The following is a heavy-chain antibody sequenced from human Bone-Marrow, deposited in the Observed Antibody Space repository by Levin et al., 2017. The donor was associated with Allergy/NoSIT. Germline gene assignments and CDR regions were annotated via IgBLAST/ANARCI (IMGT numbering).Heavy chain of an antibody. V-gene: IGHV1-69*13. J-gene: IGHJ4*02. Sequence: SVKVSCKASGGTFSSYAISWVRQAPGQGLEWMGGIIPIFGTANYAQKFQGRVTITADESTSTAYMELSSLRSEDTAVYYCAAGIGRWLQPSFDYWGQGTLVTVSS. D-gene: IGHD5-24*01. CDR3: AAGIGRWLQPSFDY. CDR2: IIPIFGTA. CDR1: GGTFSSYA.